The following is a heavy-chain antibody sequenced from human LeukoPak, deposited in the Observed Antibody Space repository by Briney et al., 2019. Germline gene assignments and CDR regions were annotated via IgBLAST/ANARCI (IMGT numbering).Heavy chain of an antibody. Sequence: SETLSLTCAVYGGSFSGYYWSWIRQPPGKGLEWIGEINHSGSTNYNPSLKSRVTISVDTSKNQFSLKLSSVTAADTAVYYCARHPRIAAAGTHFDYWGQGTLVTVSS. CDR1: GGSFSGYY. CDR3: ARHPRIAAAGTHFDY. D-gene: IGHD6-13*01. J-gene: IGHJ4*02. V-gene: IGHV4-34*01. CDR2: INHSGST.